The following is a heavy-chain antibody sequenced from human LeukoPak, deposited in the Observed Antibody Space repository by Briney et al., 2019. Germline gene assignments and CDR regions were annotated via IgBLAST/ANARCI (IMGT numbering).Heavy chain of an antibody. J-gene: IGHJ3*02. Sequence: ASVKVSCKASGYTFTSYYMHCVRQAPGQGLEWMGLINPSGGSTSYEQKFQGRVTMTRDTSTSTVYMELSSLRSEDTAVYYCAREVYCSGGSCYSVIAGDAFDIWGQGTMVTVSS. CDR1: GYTFTSYY. D-gene: IGHD2-15*01. CDR2: INPSGGST. CDR3: AREVYCSGGSCYSVIAGDAFDI. V-gene: IGHV1-46*01.